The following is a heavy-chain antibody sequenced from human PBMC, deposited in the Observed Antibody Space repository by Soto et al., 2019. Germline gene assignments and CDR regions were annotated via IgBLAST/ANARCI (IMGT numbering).Heavy chain of an antibody. CDR3: ARSLYQFLSGHADYYHNGLDV. CDR1: GFSFSTYW. Sequence: PGESLKISCKASGFSFSTYWIAWVRQMPGKGLEWMGIIYPGDSDTRYSPSFQGQVTISVDESIDTAYLQWSSLTASDTAMYFCARSLYQFLSGHADYYHNGLDVWGKGTEVTVAS. D-gene: IGHD3-3*01. J-gene: IGHJ6*04. CDR2: IYPGDSDT. V-gene: IGHV5-51*01.